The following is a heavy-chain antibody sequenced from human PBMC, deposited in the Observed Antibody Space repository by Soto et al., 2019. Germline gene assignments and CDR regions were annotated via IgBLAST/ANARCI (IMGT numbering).Heavy chain of an antibody. D-gene: IGHD2-8*01. J-gene: IGHJ6*02. CDR3: ARVGQVGQDIVLIENYYYYGMDV. CDR1: GFTFSSYA. CDR2: ISYDGSNK. Sequence: GGSLRLSCAASGFTFSSYAMHWVRQAPGKGLEWVAVISYDGSNKYYADSVKGRFTISRDNSKNTLYLQMNSLRAEDTAVYYCARVGQVGQDIVLIENYYYYGMDVWGQGTTVTVSS. V-gene: IGHV3-30-3*01.